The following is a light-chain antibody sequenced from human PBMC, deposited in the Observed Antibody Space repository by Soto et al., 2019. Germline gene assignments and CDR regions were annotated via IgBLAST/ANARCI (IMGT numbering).Light chain of an antibody. CDR2: LSSDGSH. CDR1: SGHSSYA. J-gene: IGLJ2*01. Sequence: QPVLTQSPSASASLGASVKLTCTLSSGHSSYAIAWHQQQPEKGPRYLMKLSSDGSHSKGDGIPDRFSGSSSGAERYLTISSLQSEDEADDCCQTWDTGARVVFGGGTKLTVL. CDR3: QTWDTGARVV. V-gene: IGLV4-69*01.